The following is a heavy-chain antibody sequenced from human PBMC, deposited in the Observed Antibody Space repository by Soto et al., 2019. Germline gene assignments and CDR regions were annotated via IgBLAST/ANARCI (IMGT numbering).Heavy chain of an antibody. V-gene: IGHV3-9*01. CDR3: AKGAHDYGDYAMPQDY. J-gene: IGHJ4*02. CDR2: ISWNSGSI. CDR1: GFTFDDYA. D-gene: IGHD4-17*01. Sequence: EVQLVESGGGLVQPGRSLRLSCAASGFTFDDYAMHWVRQAPGKGLEWVSGISWNSGSIGYADSVKGRFTISRDNAKNSLYLQMNSLRAEDTALYYCAKGAHDYGDYAMPQDYWGQGTLVTVSS.